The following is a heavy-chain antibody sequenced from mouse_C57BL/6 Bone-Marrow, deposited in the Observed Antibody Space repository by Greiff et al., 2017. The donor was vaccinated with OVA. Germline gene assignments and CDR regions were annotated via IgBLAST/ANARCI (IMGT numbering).Heavy chain of an antibody. Sequence: QVQLQQSGAELARPGASVKLSCKASGYTFTSYGISWVKQRTGQGLEWIGEIYPRSGNTYYNEKFKGKATLTADKSSSTAYMQFSSLTSEDSAIYYCARGVVATDWYFDVWGTGTTVTVSS. V-gene: IGHV1-81*01. CDR1: GYTFTSYG. CDR2: IYPRSGNT. D-gene: IGHD1-1*01. J-gene: IGHJ1*03. CDR3: ARGVVATDWYFDV.